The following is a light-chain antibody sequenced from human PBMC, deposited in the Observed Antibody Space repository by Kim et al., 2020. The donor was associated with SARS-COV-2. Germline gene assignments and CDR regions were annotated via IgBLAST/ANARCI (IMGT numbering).Light chain of an antibody. Sequence: GQGVTISCTGRSAHSGAGYAVHWNQQLPATAPKLLIYGSSNRPSGVPDRFSGAESGTSASLPITGLQAEDEADYCGQSYDSRLSVVFAGGTQLTVL. CDR1: SAHSGAGYA. V-gene: IGLV1-40*01. CDR2: GSS. J-gene: IGLJ2*01. CDR3: QSYDSRLSVV.